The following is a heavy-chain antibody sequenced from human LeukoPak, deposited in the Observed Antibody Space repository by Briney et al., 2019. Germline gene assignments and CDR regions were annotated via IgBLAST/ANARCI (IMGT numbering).Heavy chain of an antibody. D-gene: IGHD3-22*01. Sequence: GSLRLSCAASGFTFSSYAMSWVRQAPGKGLEWVSAISGSGGSTYYADSVKGRFTISRDNSKNTLYLQMNSLRAEDTAVYYCAKLSHVVVVTKYFQHWGQGTLVTVSS. CDR1: GFTFSSYA. V-gene: IGHV3-23*01. CDR2: ISGSGGST. CDR3: AKLSHVVVVTKYFQH. J-gene: IGHJ1*01.